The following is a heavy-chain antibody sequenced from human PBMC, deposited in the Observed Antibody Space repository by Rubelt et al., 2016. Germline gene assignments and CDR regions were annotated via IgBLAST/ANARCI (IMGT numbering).Heavy chain of an antibody. J-gene: IGHJ5*02. CDR2: INHSGST. D-gene: IGHD3-10*01. Sequence: QVQLQQWGAGLLKPSETLSLTCAVYGGSFSGYYWSWIRQPPGKGLEWIGEINHSGSTNYKPSLKSRSTHSVDTSKNQFSLKLSVWTAAGTAVYYCAGGGRYYGSGSYQRHNWFDPWGQGTLVTVSS. CDR1: GGSFSGYY. V-gene: IGHV4-34*01. CDR3: AGGGRYYGSGSYQRHNWFDP.